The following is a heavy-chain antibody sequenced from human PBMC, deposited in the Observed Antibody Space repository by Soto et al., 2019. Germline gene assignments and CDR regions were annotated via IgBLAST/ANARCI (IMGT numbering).Heavy chain of an antibody. CDR3: ARRADPYGSGNSGMDV. V-gene: IGHV5-10-1*01. J-gene: IGHJ6*02. CDR2: IDPSDSYT. Sequence: PGESLKISCKGSGYSFTSYWISWVRQMPGKGLEWMGRIDPSDSYTNYSPSFQGHVTISADKSISTAYLQWSSLKASDTAMYYCARRADPYGSGNSGMDVWGQGTTVTVSS. CDR1: GYSFTSYW. D-gene: IGHD3-10*01.